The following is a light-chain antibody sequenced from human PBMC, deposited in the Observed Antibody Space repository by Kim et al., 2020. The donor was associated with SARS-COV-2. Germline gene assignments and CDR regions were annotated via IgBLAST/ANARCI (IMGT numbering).Light chain of an antibody. CDR1: QGISTY. CDR3: QQYYNYPFS. V-gene: IGKV1-8*01. J-gene: IGKJ2*01. CDR2: AAS. Sequence: SASTGDRVTFTCRASQGISTYLAWFQQKSGQAPRLLIYAASTLQTGVPSRFSGTGSGTDFTLTISCLQSEDFGSYYCQQYYNYPFSFGQGTKLEIK.